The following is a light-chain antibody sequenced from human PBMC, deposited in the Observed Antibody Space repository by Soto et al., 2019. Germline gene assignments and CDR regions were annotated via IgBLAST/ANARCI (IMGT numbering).Light chain of an antibody. V-gene: IGLV7-46*01. J-gene: IGLJ3*02. CDR2: DTT. CDR3: LLAYTGPWV. Sequence: QTVVTQEPSLTVSPGGTVTFTCGSSTGAVTSGHYPYWFQRKPGQAPKTLIYDTTNRHSWTPARFSGSLLGGKAALTLSGAQPEDEADYYCLLAYTGPWVFGGGTKLTVL. CDR1: TGAVTSGHY.